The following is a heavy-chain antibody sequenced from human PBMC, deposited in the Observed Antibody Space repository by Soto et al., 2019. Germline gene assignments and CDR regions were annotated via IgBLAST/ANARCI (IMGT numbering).Heavy chain of an antibody. J-gene: IGHJ6*02. V-gene: IGHV3-53*01. CDR1: GFAVSRND. Sequence: GGALRLSCVASGFAVSRNDVTWVRQAPGKALEWVSILYTGAKTDYAASVKGRFTLSRDNVKNIVFLQMNSLRLEDTGVYYCARAGWFGAYGMDVWGQGTTVTVSS. D-gene: IGHD3-10*01. CDR3: ARAGWFGAYGMDV. CDR2: LYTGAKT.